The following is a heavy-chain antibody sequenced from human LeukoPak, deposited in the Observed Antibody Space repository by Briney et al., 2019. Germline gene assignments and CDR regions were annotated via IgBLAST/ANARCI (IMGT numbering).Heavy chain of an antibody. CDR1: GFHFSSYA. V-gene: IGHV3-23*01. CDR2: ISGSGVST. J-gene: IGHJ4*02. Sequence: GGSLRLSHAASGFHFSSYAISWVRPPPPKGLQWVSAISGSGVSTYYADPVKGPFTISRDKAKNTLYLQMNSLRAEDTAVHYCAKDNGSSCDYWGQGTLVTVSS. D-gene: IGHD6-13*01. CDR3: AKDNGSSCDY.